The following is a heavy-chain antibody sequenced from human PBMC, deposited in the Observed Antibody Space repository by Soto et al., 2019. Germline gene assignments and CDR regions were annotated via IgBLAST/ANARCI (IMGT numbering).Heavy chain of an antibody. CDR1: GYSFTSYW. Sequence: LKISCKGSGYSFTSYWIGWVRQMPGKGLEWMGIIYPGDSDTRYSPSFQGQVTISADKSISTAYLQWSSLKASDTAMYYCARSLGSGIAVAGTGWFDPWGQGTLVTVSS. V-gene: IGHV5-51*01. D-gene: IGHD6-19*01. CDR3: ARSLGSGIAVAGTGWFDP. CDR2: IYPGDSDT. J-gene: IGHJ5*02.